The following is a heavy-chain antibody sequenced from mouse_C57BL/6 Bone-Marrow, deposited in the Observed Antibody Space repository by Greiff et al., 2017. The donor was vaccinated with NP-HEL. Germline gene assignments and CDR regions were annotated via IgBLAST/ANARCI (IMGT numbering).Heavy chain of an antibody. V-gene: IGHV5-4*03. D-gene: IGHD2-2*01. J-gene: IGHJ3*01. CDR3: ARALWLRRAY. Sequence: EVKVVESGGGLVKPGGSLKLSCAASGFTFSSYAMSWVRQTPEKRLEWVATISDGGSYTYYPDNVKGRFTISRDNAKNNLYLQMSHLKSEDTAMYYCARALWLRRAYWGQGTLVTVSA. CDR1: GFTFSSYA. CDR2: ISDGGSYT.